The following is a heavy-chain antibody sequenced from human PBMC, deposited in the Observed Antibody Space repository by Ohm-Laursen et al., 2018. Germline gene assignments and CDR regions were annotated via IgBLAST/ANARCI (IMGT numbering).Heavy chain of an antibody. CDR1: GFTVSSNY. J-gene: IGHJ6*02. CDR3: ARDRDYYYGMDV. Sequence: SLRLSCSASGFTVSSNYMSWVRRAPGKGLEWVSVIYSGGSTYYADSVKGRFTISRDNSKNTLYLQMNSLRAEDTAVYYCARDRDYYYGMDVWGQGTTVTVS. CDR2: IYSGGST. V-gene: IGHV3-66*01.